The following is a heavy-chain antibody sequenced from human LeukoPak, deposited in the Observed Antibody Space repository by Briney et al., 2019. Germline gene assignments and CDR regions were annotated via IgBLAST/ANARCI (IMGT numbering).Heavy chain of an antibody. CDR2: INTYNGNT. D-gene: IGHD5-18*01. CDR3: ARGSSYGFSMGY. CDR1: GYTFTAYY. J-gene: IGHJ4*02. V-gene: IGHV1-18*01. Sequence: ASVKVSCKASGYTFTAYYIHWVRQAPGQGLEWMGRINTYNGNTNYAQKLQGRVTMTTDTSTSTAYMELRSLRSDDTAVYYCARGSSYGFSMGYWGQGTLVTVSS.